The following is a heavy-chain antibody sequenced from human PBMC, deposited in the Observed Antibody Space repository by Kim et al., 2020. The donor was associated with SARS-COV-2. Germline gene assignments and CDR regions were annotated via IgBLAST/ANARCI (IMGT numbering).Heavy chain of an antibody. CDR3: VRQGRGSFMYYFDF. J-gene: IGHJ4*01. CDR1: GDSISSSSDY. CDR2: VYYSGTT. Sequence: SETLSLTCTVSGDSISSSSDYWGWIRQPPGKGLEWIGSVYYSGTTYYSPSLKSRVTISVDTPKNQFSLKLSSVTATDTAVYYCVRQGRGSFMYYFDFWG. V-gene: IGHV4-39*01. D-gene: IGHD1-26*01.